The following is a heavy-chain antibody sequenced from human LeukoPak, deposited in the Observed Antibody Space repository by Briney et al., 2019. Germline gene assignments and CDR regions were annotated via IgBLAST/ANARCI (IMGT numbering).Heavy chain of an antibody. CDR1: GGSFSGYY. V-gene: IGHV4-34*01. CDR3: TRAASSGPLFTYHMDV. CDR2: INHSGST. J-gene: IGHJ6*03. Sequence: PSETPSLTCAVYGGSFSGYYWSWIRQPPGKGLEWIGEINHSGSTNYNPSLKSRVTISVDTSKNQFSLKLTSVTAADTAVYYCTRAASSGPLFTYHMDVWGKGTTVTVSS. D-gene: IGHD3-22*01.